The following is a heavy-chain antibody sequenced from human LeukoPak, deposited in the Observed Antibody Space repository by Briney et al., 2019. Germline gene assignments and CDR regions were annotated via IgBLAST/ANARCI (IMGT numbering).Heavy chain of an antibody. Sequence: ASVKVSCKVSGYTLTELSMHWMRQAPGKGLEWMGGFDPEDGETIYAQKFQGRVTMTEDTSTDTAYMELSSLRSEDTAVYYCATDINYGDYGRHNWFDPWGQGTLVTVSS. J-gene: IGHJ5*02. D-gene: IGHD4-17*01. CDR3: ATDINYGDYGRHNWFDP. CDR2: FDPEDGET. V-gene: IGHV1-24*01. CDR1: GYTLTELS.